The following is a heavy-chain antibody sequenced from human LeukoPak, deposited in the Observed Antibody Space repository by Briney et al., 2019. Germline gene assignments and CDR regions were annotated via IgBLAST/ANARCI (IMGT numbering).Heavy chain of an antibody. Sequence: PGGSLRLSCAASGFTFSSYAMSGVRQAPGKGLEGVSGITSSGTYRYYAGSVKGRFTISRDNSKDTLYLEMNSLRAEDTAIYYCARDEDTYSISWYIFDYWGQGTLVAVS. CDR3: ARDEDTYSISWYIFDY. V-gene: IGHV3-23*01. CDR1: GFTFSSYA. CDR2: ITSSGTYR. J-gene: IGHJ4*02. D-gene: IGHD6-13*01.